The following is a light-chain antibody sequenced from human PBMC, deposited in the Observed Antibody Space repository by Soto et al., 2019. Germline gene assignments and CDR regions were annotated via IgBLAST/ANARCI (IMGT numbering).Light chain of an antibody. CDR3: QQYHDWPLT. Sequence: EIVMTQSPATLSVSPGERVTLSCRASQSLSSHLAWYQQKPGQAPGLLIYGVSTRATGVPTRFSGSASGTEFTLTISSLLSEDFAVDDGQQYHDWPLTFGGGTKVEIK. CDR1: QSLSSH. J-gene: IGKJ4*01. CDR2: GVS. V-gene: IGKV3-15*01.